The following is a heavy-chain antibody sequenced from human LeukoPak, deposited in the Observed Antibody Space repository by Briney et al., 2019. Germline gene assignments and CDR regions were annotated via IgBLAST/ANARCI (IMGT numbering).Heavy chain of an antibody. CDR1: GLTHRNYE. J-gene: IGHJ5*02. D-gene: IGHD6-13*01. Sequence: PGGSLRLFCAASGLTHRNYEMNWARQASGKGLVGVSYIRSLDGTTYYADSVKGRFTISRDNAKNSLYLQMNSLRVEDTAVYHCARGLASSNWPHWFDPWGQGTLVSVSS. V-gene: IGHV3-48*03. CDR3: ARGLASSNWPHWFDP. CDR2: IRSLDGTT.